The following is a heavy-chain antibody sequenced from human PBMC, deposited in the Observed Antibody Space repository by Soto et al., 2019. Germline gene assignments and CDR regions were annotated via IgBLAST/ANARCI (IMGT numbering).Heavy chain of an antibody. J-gene: IGHJ3*02. CDR1: GGSISSSYYY. CDR2: IYYSGST. D-gene: IGHD2-21*02. CDR3: SSLFDCGDGQDASDI. V-gene: IGHV4-39*01. Sequence: SETLSLTCTVSGGSISSSYYYWGRLPPPPGKGLEWIGSIYYSGSTYYNPSLKSRVTISVDTSKNPFSLKLSSVTAADTAVYWRSSLFDCGDGQDASDIWGQGTMVTVS.